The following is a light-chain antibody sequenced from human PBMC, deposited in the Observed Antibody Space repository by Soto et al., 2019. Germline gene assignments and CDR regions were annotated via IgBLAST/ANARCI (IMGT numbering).Light chain of an antibody. V-gene: IGKV1-8*01. CDR1: QDIYNY. CDR2: AAS. CDR3: QHYYNYRWT. Sequence: AVLLTQSPCSFCACTGDRASITCRASQDIYNYLAWYPQVPAKAHKLLLYAASILQTGVQSRLSGSGSGTEFTLTIDGRQSEYFATYFCQHYYNYRWTLGKGTTVE. J-gene: IGKJ1*01.